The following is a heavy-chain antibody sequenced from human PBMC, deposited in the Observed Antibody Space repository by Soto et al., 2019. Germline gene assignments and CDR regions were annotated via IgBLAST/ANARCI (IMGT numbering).Heavy chain of an antibody. CDR3: ARGVLGSGMDV. V-gene: IGHV4-30-2*01. CDR2: IYHSGST. Sequence: SETLSLTCAVSGGSISSDGYSWSWIRQPPGKGLEWIGYIYHSGSTYYNPSLKSRVTISVDRSKNQFSLKLSSVTAADTAVYYCARGVLGSGMDVWGQGTTVTDSS. CDR1: GGSISSDGYS. D-gene: IGHD3-10*01. J-gene: IGHJ6*02.